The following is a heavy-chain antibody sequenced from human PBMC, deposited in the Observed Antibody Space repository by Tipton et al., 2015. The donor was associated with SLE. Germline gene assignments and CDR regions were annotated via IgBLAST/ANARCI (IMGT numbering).Heavy chain of an antibody. J-gene: IGHJ4*02. V-gene: IGHV3-23*01. D-gene: IGHD2-2*01. Sequence: SLRLSCAASEFTFSKYAMTWVRQAPGKGLQWVSAISASGGDTYYADSVKGRFTISRDNSKNRLFLQMNSLRAEDTAVYYCAKDSPPVEYSSMYYFDFWGQGTLVTVSS. CDR2: ISASGGDT. CDR1: EFTFSKYA. CDR3: AKDSPPVEYSSMYYFDF.